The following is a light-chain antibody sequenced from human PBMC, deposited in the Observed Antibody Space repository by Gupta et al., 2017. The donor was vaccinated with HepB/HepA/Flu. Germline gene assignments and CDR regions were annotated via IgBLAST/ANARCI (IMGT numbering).Light chain of an antibody. CDR1: QAISNY. V-gene: IGKV1-16*02. CDR2: AAS. Sequence: DIQMTQSPSSLSASVGDRVTITCRASQAISNYLAWFQQKPGKAPTSLIFAASSLRSGVPSKFSGSGSGTDFTLTISSLQPEDFATYYCQQYDSYPFTFGPGTKVDIK. CDR3: QQYDSYPFT. J-gene: IGKJ3*01.